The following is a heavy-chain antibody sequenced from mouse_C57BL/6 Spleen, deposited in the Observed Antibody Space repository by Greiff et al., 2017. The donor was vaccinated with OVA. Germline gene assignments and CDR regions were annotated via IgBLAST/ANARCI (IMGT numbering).Heavy chain of an antibody. V-gene: IGHV1-54*01. CDR2: INPGSGGT. J-gene: IGHJ2*01. CDR3: ARGGYDYDY. D-gene: IGHD2-4*01. Sequence: QVQLQQSGAELVRPGTSVKVSCKASGYAFTNYLIEWVKQRPGQGLEWIGVINPGSGGTNYNEKFKGKATLTADKSSSTAYMQLSSLTSEDSAVYFCARGGYDYDYWGQGTTLTVSS. CDR1: GYAFTNYL.